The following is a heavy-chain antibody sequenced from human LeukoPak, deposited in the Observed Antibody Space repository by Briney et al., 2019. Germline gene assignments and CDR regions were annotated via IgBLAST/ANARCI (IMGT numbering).Heavy chain of an antibody. V-gene: IGHV3-23*01. J-gene: IGHJ4*02. D-gene: IGHD1-26*01. Sequence: GGSLRLSCAASGFTFNSYAMSWVRQAPGKGLEWVSVIGGSNGITFYVGSVKGRFTISRDNSKDTLYLQMNSLRAEDTAVYYCAGQPKVGGLDYWGQGTLVTVSS. CDR1: GFTFNSYA. CDR3: AGQPKVGGLDY. CDR2: IGGSNGIT.